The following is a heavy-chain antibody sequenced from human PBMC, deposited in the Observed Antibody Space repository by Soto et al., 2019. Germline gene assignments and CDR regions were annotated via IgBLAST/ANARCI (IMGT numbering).Heavy chain of an antibody. J-gene: IGHJ4*02. Sequence: PSETLSLTCAVYGGSFSGYYWSWIRQPPGKGLEWIGEINHSGSTNYNPSLKSRVTISVDTSKNQFSLKLSSVTAADTAVYYCARGPRIAARFYIYWGQGTLVTVSS. V-gene: IGHV4-34*01. CDR2: INHSGST. D-gene: IGHD6-6*01. CDR3: ARGPRIAARFYIY. CDR1: GGSFSGYY.